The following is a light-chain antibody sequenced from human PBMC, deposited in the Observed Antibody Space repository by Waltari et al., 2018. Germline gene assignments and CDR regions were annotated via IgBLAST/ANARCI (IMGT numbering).Light chain of an antibody. CDR3: LSYTSSSTFV. Sequence: QSAPTQPASVSGSPGQSISIPCTGPNTDIGGYTYVSWYQQHPGKVPKLLIYDVSTRPSGISNRFSASKSGNTASLTISGLQAEDEADYYCLSYTSSSTFVFGSGTKVTVL. V-gene: IGLV2-14*03. CDR1: NTDIGGYTY. CDR2: DVS. J-gene: IGLJ1*01.